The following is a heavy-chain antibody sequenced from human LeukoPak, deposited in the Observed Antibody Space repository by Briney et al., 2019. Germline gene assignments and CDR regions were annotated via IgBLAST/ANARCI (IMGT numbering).Heavy chain of an antibody. D-gene: IGHD3-3*01. V-gene: IGHV3-30*02. CDR3: AKDVDYDFWSGYLDY. J-gene: IGHJ4*02. Sequence: GGSLRLSCVASGFTLSNYGMHWVRQAPGKGLEWVASIRYDGNNEYYADSVKGRFTISRDNSKNTLYLQMNSLRAEDTAVYYCAKDVDYDFWSGYLDYWGQGTLVTVSS. CDR1: GFTLSNYG. CDR2: IRYDGNNE.